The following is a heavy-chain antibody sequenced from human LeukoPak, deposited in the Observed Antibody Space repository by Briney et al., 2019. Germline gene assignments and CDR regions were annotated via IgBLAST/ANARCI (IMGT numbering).Heavy chain of an antibody. V-gene: IGHV4-38-2*01. J-gene: IGHJ5*02. D-gene: IGHD3-10*01. CDR2: IYHSGST. Sequence: SETLSLTCAVSGYSISSGYYWGWIRQPPGKGLEWIGSIYHSGSTYYNPSLKSRVTISVDTSKNRFSLKLSSVTAADTAVYYCVRIRMVRGVITSWFDPWGQGTLVTVSS. CDR3: VRIRMVRGVITSWFDP. CDR1: GYSISSGYY.